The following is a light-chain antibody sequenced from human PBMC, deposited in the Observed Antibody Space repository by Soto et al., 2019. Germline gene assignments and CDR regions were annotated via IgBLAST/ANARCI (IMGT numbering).Light chain of an antibody. Sequence: EIVMTQSPATLSVSPGERATLSCRASQSVSSNLAWYQQKPGQVPRLLIYGASTRATGIPARFSGSGSGTEFTLTISSLQSEDFAVYYCQQYNNWPPMYTFGQGTKVDIK. CDR1: QSVSSN. J-gene: IGKJ2*01. CDR3: QQYNNWPPMYT. CDR2: GAS. V-gene: IGKV3-15*01.